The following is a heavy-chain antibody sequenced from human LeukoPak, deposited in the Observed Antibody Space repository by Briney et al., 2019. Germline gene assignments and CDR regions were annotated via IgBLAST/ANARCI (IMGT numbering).Heavy chain of an antibody. Sequence: GGSLRLSCAASGFTFTNYGMSWVRQAPGKGLEWVSGISSDGTDTSYADSVKGRFTISRDNSKDTLYLHINSLRAEDTAVYYCAKLWFGELLLYDYWGQGTLVTVSS. CDR1: GFTFTNYG. J-gene: IGHJ4*02. CDR3: AKLWFGELLLYDY. CDR2: ISSDGTDT. V-gene: IGHV3-23*01. D-gene: IGHD3-10*01.